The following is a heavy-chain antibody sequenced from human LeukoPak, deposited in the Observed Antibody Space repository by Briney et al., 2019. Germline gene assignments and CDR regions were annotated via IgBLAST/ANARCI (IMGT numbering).Heavy chain of an antibody. CDR2: VSNDGVRT. CDR1: GFTFSSYG. V-gene: IGHV3-64*01. CDR3: ARVYPSSYWYFDL. Sequence: GGSLRLSCVASGFTFSSYGMHWARQAPGKGLDYVSTVSNDGVRTYYANSVKGRFTISRDNSKNTLYLQMGSLRVDDMALYYCARVYPSSYWYFDLWGRGTLVTVSS. J-gene: IGHJ2*01. D-gene: IGHD5/OR15-5a*01.